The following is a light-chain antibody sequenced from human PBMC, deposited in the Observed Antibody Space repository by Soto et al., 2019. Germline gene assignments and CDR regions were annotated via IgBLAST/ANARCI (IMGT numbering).Light chain of an antibody. CDR1: QSVGSY. CDR3: QQRINSPTIT. Sequence: VLTQFVSTMSLSPGERATLSCRASQSVGSYLAWYQQKPGQAPRPLIYDASNRATGIPARFSGSGSGTDFTLTISSLEPEDFAVYHCQQRINSPTITFAQGTRLEIK. J-gene: IGKJ5*01. V-gene: IGKV3-11*01. CDR2: DAS.